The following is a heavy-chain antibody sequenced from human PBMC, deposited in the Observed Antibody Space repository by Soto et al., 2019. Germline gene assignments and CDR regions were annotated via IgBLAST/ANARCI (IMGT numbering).Heavy chain of an antibody. CDR2: IYYSGST. D-gene: IGHD2-21*02. CDR1: GDSINNRSYY. V-gene: IGHV4-39*01. J-gene: IGHJ4*02. CDR3: ARQRTSVVTQAYFDS. Sequence: SETLSLTCTVTGDSINNRSYYWGWIRQPPGKGLEWIGSIYYSGSTYNNPSLKSRVSMSVDTSKNQFSLKLRSVTAADTALYYCARQRTSVVTQAYFDSWGQGSLVTGFS.